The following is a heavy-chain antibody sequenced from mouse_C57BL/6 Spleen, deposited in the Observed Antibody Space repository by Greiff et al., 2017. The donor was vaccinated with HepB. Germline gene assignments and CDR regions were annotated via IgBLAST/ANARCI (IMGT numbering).Heavy chain of an antibody. J-gene: IGHJ1*03. D-gene: IGHD1-1*01. Sequence: VQLKQSGPELVKPGDSVKISCKASGYSFTGYFMNWVMQSHGKSLEWIGRINPYNGDTFYNQKFKGKATLTVDKSSSTAHMELRSLTSEDSAVYYCARSSSFSHWYFDVWGTGTTVTVSS. CDR3: ARSSSFSHWYFDV. CDR1: GYSFTGYF. CDR2: INPYNGDT. V-gene: IGHV1-20*01.